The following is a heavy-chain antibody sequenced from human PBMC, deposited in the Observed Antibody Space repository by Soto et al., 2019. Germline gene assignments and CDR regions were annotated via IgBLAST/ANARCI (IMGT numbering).Heavy chain of an antibody. D-gene: IGHD3-22*01. CDR1: GFTFSSYS. V-gene: IGHV3-21*01. Sequence: EVQLVESGGGLVKPGGSLRLSCAASGFTFSSYSMNWVRQAPGRGLEWVSSISSSSSYIYYADSVKGRFTISRDNAKNSLYLQMNSLRAEDTAVYYCARDYLDSSGYYYSFDYWGQGTLVTVSS. CDR2: ISSSSSYI. CDR3: ARDYLDSSGYYYSFDY. J-gene: IGHJ4*02.